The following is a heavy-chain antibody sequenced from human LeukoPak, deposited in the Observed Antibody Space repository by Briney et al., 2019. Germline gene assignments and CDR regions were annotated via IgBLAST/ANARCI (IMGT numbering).Heavy chain of an antibody. CDR3: AREKVEETYYYYMDV. V-gene: IGHV4-4*07. CDR2: IYTSGST. J-gene: IGHJ6*03. Sequence: SETLSLTCTVSGGSVSSYYWSWILQPAGKGLEWIRRIYTSGSTNYNPSLKSRVTMSVDTSKNQFSLKLSSVTAADTAVYYCAREKVEETYYYYMDVWGKGTTVTVSS. CDR1: GGSVSSYY.